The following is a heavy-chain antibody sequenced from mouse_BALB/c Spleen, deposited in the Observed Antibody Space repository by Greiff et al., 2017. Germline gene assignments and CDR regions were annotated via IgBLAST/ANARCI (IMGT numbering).Heavy chain of an antibody. Sequence: EVKLVESGGGLVKPGGSLKLSCAASGFTFSSYAMSWVRQTPEKRLEWVASISSGGSTYYPDSVKGRFTISRDNARNILYLQMSSLRSEDTAMYYCARAYDGYSYFDYWGQGTTLTVSS. CDR1: GFTFSSYA. CDR3: ARAYDGYSYFDY. V-gene: IGHV5-6-5*01. D-gene: IGHD2-3*01. J-gene: IGHJ2*01. CDR2: ISSGGST.